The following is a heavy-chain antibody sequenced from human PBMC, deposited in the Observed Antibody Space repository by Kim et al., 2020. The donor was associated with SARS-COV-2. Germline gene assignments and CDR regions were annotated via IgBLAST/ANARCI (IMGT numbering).Heavy chain of an antibody. Sequence: ASVKVSCKASGYTFTSYSMNWVRQAPGQGLEWMGWMNTNTGNPTYAQGFTGRVVFSLDTSVSTAYLQISSLKAEDTAVYYCARAPIGYCSSTSCYEGPDYWGQGTLVTVSS. V-gene: IGHV7-4-1*02. CDR1: GYTFTSYS. J-gene: IGHJ4*02. CDR3: ARAPIGYCSSTSCYEGPDY. D-gene: IGHD2-2*01. CDR2: MNTNTGNP.